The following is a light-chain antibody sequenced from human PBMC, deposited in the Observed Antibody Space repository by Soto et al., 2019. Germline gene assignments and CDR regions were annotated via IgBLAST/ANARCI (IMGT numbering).Light chain of an antibody. CDR2: DAS. Sequence: LLTQSPGPLSLSPCEGSTLSCRAIQNVYSNYLAWYNRKPGQAPRLLLYDASARAPGIPARFSGSGSASDINLTINNLEPEDFAFAYCQQHSNWPPSITFGRGTRLEIK. CDR1: QNVYSNY. V-gene: IGKV3-11*01. J-gene: IGKJ5*01. CDR3: QQHSNWPPSIT.